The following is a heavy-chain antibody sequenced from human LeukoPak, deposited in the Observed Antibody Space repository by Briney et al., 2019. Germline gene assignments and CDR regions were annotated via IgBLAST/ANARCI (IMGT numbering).Heavy chain of an antibody. CDR2: ISSSSSYI. Sequence: GGSLRLSCAASGFTFSSYSMNWVRQAPGKGLEWVSSISSSSSYIYYADSVKGRFTISRDNARNSLYLQMNSLRAEDTAVYYCAGSYYDFWSGYSFDYWGQGTLVTVSS. V-gene: IGHV3-21*01. J-gene: IGHJ4*02. CDR3: AGSYYDFWSGYSFDY. CDR1: GFTFSSYS. D-gene: IGHD3-3*01.